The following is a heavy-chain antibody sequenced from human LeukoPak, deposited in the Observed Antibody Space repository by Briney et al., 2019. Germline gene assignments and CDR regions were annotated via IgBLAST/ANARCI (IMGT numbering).Heavy chain of an antibody. CDR1: GFTFSSYA. CDR3: ARIYGPWNYFDY. Sequence: GRSLRLSCAASGFTFSSYAMHWVRRAPGKGPEWVAVISYDGSNKYYADSVKGRFTISRDNSKNTLYLQMNSLRAEDTAVYYCARIYGPWNYFDYWGQGTLVTVSS. D-gene: IGHD2/OR15-2a*01. CDR2: ISYDGSNK. J-gene: IGHJ4*02. V-gene: IGHV3-30*04.